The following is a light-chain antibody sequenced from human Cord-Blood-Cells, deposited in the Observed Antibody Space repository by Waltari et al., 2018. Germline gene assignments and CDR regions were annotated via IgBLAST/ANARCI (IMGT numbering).Light chain of an antibody. CDR1: QSISSY. Sequence: DIQMTQSPSSLSASVGDRVTITCRASQSISSYLNWYQQTPGKAPKLLISAASSLQSGVPSRFSGSGSGTDVTLTISSLQPEDFATYYCQQSFSTPWTFGQGTKVEIK. CDR2: AAS. CDR3: QQSFSTPWT. J-gene: IGKJ1*01. V-gene: IGKV1-39*01.